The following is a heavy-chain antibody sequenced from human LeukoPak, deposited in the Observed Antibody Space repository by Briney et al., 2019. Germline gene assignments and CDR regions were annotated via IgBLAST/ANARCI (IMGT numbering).Heavy chain of an antibody. J-gene: IGHJ4*02. Sequence: SETLSLTCTVSGGSISSNKYYWGWIRHPPGKGLECIGCIYFSGTTSYNPSLKSRVPISVDTSKIQFSLKLSSVAATDTAVYWCARLRFDFWSGYYHHYFDYWGQGTLVTVSS. D-gene: IGHD3-3*01. CDR3: ARLRFDFWSGYYHHYFDY. V-gene: IGHV4-39*01. CDR2: IYFSGTT. CDR1: GGSISSNKYY.